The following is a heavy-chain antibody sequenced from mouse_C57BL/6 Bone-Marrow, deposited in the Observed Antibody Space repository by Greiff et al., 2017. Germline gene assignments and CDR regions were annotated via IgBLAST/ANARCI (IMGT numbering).Heavy chain of an antibody. Sequence: QVQLQQPGAELVKPGASVKLSCKASGYTFTSYWMHWVKQRPGQGLEWIGMIHPNSGSTNYNEKFKSKATLTVDKASSTAYIELSRLRNEKAAVYYGKGDYGCAYWGQGNMVTVSA. CDR2: IHPNSGST. CDR3: KGDYGCAY. V-gene: IGHV1-64*01. D-gene: IGHD1-2*01. J-gene: IGHJ3*01. CDR1: GYTFTSYW.